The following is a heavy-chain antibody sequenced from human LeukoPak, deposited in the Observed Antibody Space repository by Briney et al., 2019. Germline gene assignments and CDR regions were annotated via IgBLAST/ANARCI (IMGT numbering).Heavy chain of an antibody. D-gene: IGHD1-20*01. Sequence: RASVKVSCKASGYTFTDYPMNWVRQAPGQGLEWMGWINTDTGNPTYAQGFTGHYVFSLDTSVSTAYLQIISLKAEDTAVYYCARAGLTGSKVAFDVWGQGTWSPSLQ. CDR3: ARAGLTGSKVAFDV. J-gene: IGHJ3*01. V-gene: IGHV7-4-1*02. CDR2: INTDTGNP. CDR1: GYTFTDYP.